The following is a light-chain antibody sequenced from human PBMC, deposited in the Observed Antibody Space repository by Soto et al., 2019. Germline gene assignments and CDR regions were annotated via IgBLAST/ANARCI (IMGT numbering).Light chain of an antibody. Sequence: EIVMTQSPATLSVSPGERATLSCRASQSVSSNLAWYQQKPCQAPRLLIYGASTRATGIPARFSGSGSGTEFPLTLSSLQSEDFAVYYCQQYNNWTRPFGQGTKVEIK. CDR2: GAS. CDR1: QSVSSN. J-gene: IGKJ1*01. V-gene: IGKV3-15*01. CDR3: QQYNNWTRP.